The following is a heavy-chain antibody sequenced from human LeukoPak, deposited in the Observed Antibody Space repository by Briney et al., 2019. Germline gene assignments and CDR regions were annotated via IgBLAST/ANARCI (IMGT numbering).Heavy chain of an antibody. D-gene: IGHD3-22*01. CDR3: ARLGYYYDISGYYVGDY. CDR1: GYSCASYW. V-gene: IGHV5-51*01. J-gene: IGHJ4*02. Sequence: GEFLQISCQGSGYSCASYWIGWVRQMPGKGMEWMGIIYAGDSDTRYSPSFQGQVTISADKSISTAYLRWSSLKASDTAMYYCARLGYYYDISGYYVGDYWGQGTLVTVSS. CDR2: IYAGDSDT.